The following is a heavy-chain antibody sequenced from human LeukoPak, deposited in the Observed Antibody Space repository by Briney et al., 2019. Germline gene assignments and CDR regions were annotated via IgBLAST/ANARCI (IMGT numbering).Heavy chain of an antibody. Sequence: AGGSLRLSCAASGFTFNLFDMHWVRQAPGKGLEWVTFIRFDGSDKYYTDSVKGRFTISRDNSKNTLYLQMNSLRAEDTAAYYCVKDEVVSTSYYMDVWGKGTTVTVSS. CDR2: IRFDGSDK. V-gene: IGHV3-30*02. CDR1: GFTFNLFD. J-gene: IGHJ6*03. D-gene: IGHD2-2*01. CDR3: VKDEVVSTSYYMDV.